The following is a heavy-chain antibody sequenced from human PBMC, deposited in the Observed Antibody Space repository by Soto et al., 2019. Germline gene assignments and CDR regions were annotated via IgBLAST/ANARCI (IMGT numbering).Heavy chain of an antibody. CDR3: NNDIHRSGTYYFDY. J-gene: IGHJ4*02. Sequence: QVQLVESGGGVVQPGTSLRLSCAASGFTFSSYGMQWVRQAPGKGLEWVALISFAGSNEYYADSVKGRFTISRDNSKNTLYLQMNSLRPEDTAVYYCNNDIHRSGTYYFDYWGQGTLVTVSS. V-gene: IGHV3-30*03. CDR2: ISFAGSNE. CDR1: GFTFSSYG. D-gene: IGHD1-1*01.